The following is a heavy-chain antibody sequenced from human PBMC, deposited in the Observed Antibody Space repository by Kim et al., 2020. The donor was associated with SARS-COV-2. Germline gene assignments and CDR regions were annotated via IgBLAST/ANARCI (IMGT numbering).Heavy chain of an antibody. J-gene: IGHJ6*02. CDR1: GFTFSSYG. D-gene: IGHD6-19*01. CDR3: ARDGSGYSSGWYFYYYGMDV. V-gene: IGHV3-33*01. CDR2: IWNDGSNK. Sequence: GGSLRLSCAASGFTFSSYGMHWVRQAPGKGLEWVAVIWNDGSNKYYADSVKGRFTITRDNSKNTLYLQMNSLRAEDTAVYYCARDGSGYSSGWYFYYYGMDVWGQGTTVTVSS.